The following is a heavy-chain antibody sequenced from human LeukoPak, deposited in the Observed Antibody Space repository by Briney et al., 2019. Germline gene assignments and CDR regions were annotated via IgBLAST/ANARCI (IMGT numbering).Heavy chain of an antibody. V-gene: IGHV3-33*01. J-gene: IGHJ5*02. CDR2: IWYDGSNK. Sequence: PGGSLRLCCAASGFTFSSYGMHWVRQAAGKGLEWVAVIWYDGSNKYYADSVKCRFTISRDNSKNTLYLQMNSLRAEDTAVYYCARDRGIAVAGPFDPWGQGTLVTVSS. D-gene: IGHD6-19*01. CDR3: ARDRGIAVAGPFDP. CDR1: GFTFSSYG.